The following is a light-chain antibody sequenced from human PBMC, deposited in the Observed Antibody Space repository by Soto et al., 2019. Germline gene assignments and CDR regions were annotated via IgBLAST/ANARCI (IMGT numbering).Light chain of an antibody. Sequence: DVQMTQSPSTLSASVGDRVTITCRASQSITTWLAWYQQKPGKAPKLLIYRASTLQTGVPSRFSGSGSGTEFTLTISSLQPDDFASYYCHHYNIFPWTFGQGTMVEIK. CDR3: HHYNIFPWT. CDR1: QSITTW. J-gene: IGKJ1*01. V-gene: IGKV1-5*03. CDR2: RAS.